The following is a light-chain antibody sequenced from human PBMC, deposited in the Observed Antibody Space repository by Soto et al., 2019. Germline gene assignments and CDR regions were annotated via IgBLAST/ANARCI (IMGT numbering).Light chain of an antibody. CDR2: DTT. J-gene: IGLJ2*01. Sequence: AVVTQEPSLTVSPGGTVTLTCGSSTGAVTSGHYPYWFQQKPGQAPKTLIYDTTNKHSWSPARFSGSLLGGKAALTLSGAQPEDEADYYCLLVYSGIVVFGGGTKVTVL. CDR3: LLVYSGIVV. V-gene: IGLV7-46*01. CDR1: TGAVTSGHY.